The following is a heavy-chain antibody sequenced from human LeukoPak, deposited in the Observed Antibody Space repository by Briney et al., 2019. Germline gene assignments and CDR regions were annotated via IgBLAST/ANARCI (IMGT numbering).Heavy chain of an antibody. CDR3: ARHYGGGGWR. Sequence: SETLSLTCTVSGGSISSSSYYWGWIRQPPGTGLEWIGSIYYSGSTYYNPSLKSRVTISVDTSKNQFSLKLSSVTAADTAVYYCARHYGGGGWRWGQGTLVTVSS. CDR1: GGSISSSSYY. J-gene: IGHJ4*02. V-gene: IGHV4-39*01. CDR2: IYYSGST. D-gene: IGHD2-15*01.